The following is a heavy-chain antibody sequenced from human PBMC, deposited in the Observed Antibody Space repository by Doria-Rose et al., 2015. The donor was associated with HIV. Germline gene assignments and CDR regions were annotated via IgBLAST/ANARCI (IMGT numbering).Heavy chain of an antibody. V-gene: IGHV2-26*01. J-gene: IGHJ4*02. D-gene: IGHD6-13*01. CDR1: GVSLSSPGMG. CDR2: IFSDDVR. CDR3: ARIKSSRWYHKYYFDF. Sequence: QITLRESGPVLVKPTETLTLTCTVSGVSLSSPGMGVSWIRQPPGKALEWLAKIFSDDVRSYKTSLKSRLTISRGTSKSQVVLTMTDMDPVDTATYYCARIKSSRWYHKYYFDFWGQGTLVIVSA.